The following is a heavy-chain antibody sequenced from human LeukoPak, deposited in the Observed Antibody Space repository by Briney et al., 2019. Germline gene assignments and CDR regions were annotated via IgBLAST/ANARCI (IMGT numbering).Heavy chain of an antibody. V-gene: IGHV3-21*01. J-gene: IGHJ4*02. D-gene: IGHD2-21*01. CDR3: ARNSISDY. Sequence: PGGSLRLSCAASGFTFSCYSMNWVRQAPGKGLEWVSSISSSSSYIYFADSVKGRFTIPRDNAKNSLYLQMNSLRAEDTAVYYCARNSISDYWGQGTLVTVSS. CDR1: GFTFSCYS. CDR2: ISSSSSYI.